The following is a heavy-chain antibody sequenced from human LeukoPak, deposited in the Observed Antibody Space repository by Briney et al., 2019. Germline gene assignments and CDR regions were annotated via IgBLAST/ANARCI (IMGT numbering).Heavy chain of an antibody. CDR1: GFTFDDYA. J-gene: IGHJ4*02. CDR2: ISWNSGSI. D-gene: IGHD3-10*01. V-gene: IGHV3-9*01. CDR3: AKAVWSMVRGVTFDY. Sequence: PGRSLRLSCAASGFTFDDYAMHWVRRAPGKGLEWVSGISWNSGSIGYADSVKGRFTISRDDAKNSLYLQMNSLRAEDTALYYCAKAVWSMVRGVTFDYWGQGTLVTVSS.